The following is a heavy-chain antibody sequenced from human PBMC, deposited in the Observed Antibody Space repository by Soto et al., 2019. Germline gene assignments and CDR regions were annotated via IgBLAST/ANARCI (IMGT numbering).Heavy chain of an antibody. CDR2: MNPNSGGS. CDR3: ARERHLNSPSDAFDL. D-gene: IGHD1-7*01. CDR1: GYNFIAQN. V-gene: IGHV1-2*02. Sequence: QVHLVQSGAEVKKPGASVKVSCMASGYNFIAQNIHWVRQAPGLGLEWMGKMNPNSGGSDYAQEFQGRVTVTRDASISTVYMELTSLKSDDADVSYCARERHLNSPSDAFDLWGQGTMVIVSS. J-gene: IGHJ3*01.